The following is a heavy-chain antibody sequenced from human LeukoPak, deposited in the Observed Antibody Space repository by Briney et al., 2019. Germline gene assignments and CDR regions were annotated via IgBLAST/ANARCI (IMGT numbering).Heavy chain of an antibody. D-gene: IGHD7-27*01. Sequence: ASVKVSCKASGYTFTSYGISWVRQAPGQGLEWMGWISAYNGNTNYAQRLQGRVTMTTDTSTSTAYMELRSLRSEDTAVYYCARSLGSDDAFDIWGQGTMVTVPS. V-gene: IGHV1-18*01. CDR2: ISAYNGNT. CDR3: ARSLGSDDAFDI. CDR1: GYTFTSYG. J-gene: IGHJ3*02.